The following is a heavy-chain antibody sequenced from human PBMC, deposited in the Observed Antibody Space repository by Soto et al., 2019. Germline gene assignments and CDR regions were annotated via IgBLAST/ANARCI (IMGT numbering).Heavy chain of an antibody. V-gene: IGHV4-39*01. CDR1: GGSLGSSSYY. D-gene: IGHD6-13*01. Sequence: QLQLQESGPGLLRPSETLSLTCTVSGGSLGSSSYYWGWIRQSPGKGLELIGNIYYSGNTFYNPSLKSRATISVDTSKNQFYLHLSSVTAADTAIFYCASIAAPGTTHFDFWGQGTLVTVSS. J-gene: IGHJ4*02. CDR2: IYYSGNT. CDR3: ASIAAPGTTHFDF.